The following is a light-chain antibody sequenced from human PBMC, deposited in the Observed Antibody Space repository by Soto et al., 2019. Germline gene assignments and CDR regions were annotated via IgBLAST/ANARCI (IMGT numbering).Light chain of an antibody. Sequence: QSALTQPASVSGSPGQSITVSCTGTSSDVGIYNLVSWYQQHPGKAPKLLIYEGAKRPSGVSNRFSGSKSGNTASLTISGLQAEDEADYYCCSYAGSSTYVFGIGTHVTVL. J-gene: IGLJ1*01. CDR2: EGA. V-gene: IGLV2-23*01. CDR3: CSYAGSSTYV. CDR1: SSDVGIYNL.